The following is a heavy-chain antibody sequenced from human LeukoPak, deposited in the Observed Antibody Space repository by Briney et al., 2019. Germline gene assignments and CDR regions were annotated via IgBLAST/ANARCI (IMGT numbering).Heavy chain of an antibody. CDR1: GFPFSSYS. J-gene: IGHJ4*02. Sequence: GGSLRLSCAASGFPFSSYSMNWVRQAPGKGLEWVSAISSSSSYIYYADSVKVRFTISRDNAKNSLYLQMNSLRAEDTAVYYCARDQAGYYDFWSGYHDYWGQGTLVTVSS. D-gene: IGHD3-3*01. CDR3: ARDQAGYYDFWSGYHDY. CDR2: ISSSSSYI. V-gene: IGHV3-21*01.